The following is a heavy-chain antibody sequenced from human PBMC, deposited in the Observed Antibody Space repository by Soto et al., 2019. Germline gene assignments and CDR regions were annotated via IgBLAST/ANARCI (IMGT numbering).Heavy chain of an antibody. CDR3: ARDSSAVAGARDAFDI. Sequence: QSGGSLRLSCAASGFTFSSDGMHWVRQAPGKGLEWVAVIWYDGSNKYYADSGKGRFTISRDNSKNTLYLQMNSLRAEDTAVYYCARDSSAVAGARDAFDIWGQGAMVTVSS. CDR2: IWYDGSNK. J-gene: IGHJ3*02. V-gene: IGHV3-33*01. CDR1: GFTFSSDG. D-gene: IGHD6-19*01.